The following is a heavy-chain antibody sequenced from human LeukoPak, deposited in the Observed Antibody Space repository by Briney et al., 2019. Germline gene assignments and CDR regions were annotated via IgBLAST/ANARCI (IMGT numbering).Heavy chain of an antibody. CDR1: GFTFSSFS. D-gene: IGHD6-13*01. CDR2: ISSNNYAS. Sequence: GGSLRLSCAASGFTFSSFSMNWVRQAPGKGLEWVSYISSNNYASFYADSVKGRFTISRDTAQNSLYLQMNSLRAEDTAVYYCARGADSNNWYADRPFDIWGQGTMVTVSS. CDR3: ARGADSNNWYADRPFDI. J-gene: IGHJ3*02. V-gene: IGHV3-48*04.